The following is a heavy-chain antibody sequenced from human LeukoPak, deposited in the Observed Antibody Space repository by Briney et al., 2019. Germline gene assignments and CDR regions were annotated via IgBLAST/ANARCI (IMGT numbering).Heavy chain of an antibody. CDR1: GFTFSNYT. J-gene: IGHJ3*02. CDR2: ISRNGGST. D-gene: IGHD5-18*01. V-gene: IGHV3-64*01. CDR3: ARCRSGYDAFDI. Sequence: GGSLRLSCAASGFTFSNYTMHWVRQAPGKGLEYVSAISRNGGSTYYANSVKGRFTISRDNSKNTLFLQMGSLRADDMAVYYCARCRSGYDAFDIWGQGTMVTVSS.